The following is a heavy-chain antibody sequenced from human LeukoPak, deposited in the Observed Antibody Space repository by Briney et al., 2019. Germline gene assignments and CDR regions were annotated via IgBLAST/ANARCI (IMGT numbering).Heavy chain of an antibody. J-gene: IGHJ5*02. Sequence: SETLSLTCTVSGGSISSYYWSWIRHPPGKGLEWIGYIHYSGSTSYSPSLRSRVTISLDTSKNQFSLKLNSVTAADTAVYYCARGVSSGTWGRGTLVTVSS. CDR2: IHYSGST. CDR1: GGSISSYY. CDR3: ARGVSSGT. V-gene: IGHV4-59*01. D-gene: IGHD3-10*01.